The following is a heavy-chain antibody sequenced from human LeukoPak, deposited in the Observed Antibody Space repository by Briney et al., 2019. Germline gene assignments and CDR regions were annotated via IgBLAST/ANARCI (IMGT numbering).Heavy chain of an antibody. D-gene: IGHD1-14*01. CDR1: GLAFSSST. Sequence: GGSLRLSCAASGLAFSSSTMSWVRQAPGKGLECVSIISGSGAATYYTDSVTGRFTISRDNSKNTLFLQMNSLSAEDTAVYYCAGRPSGEGLAPLDYWGQGALVAVSS. V-gene: IGHV3-23*01. CDR2: ISGSGAAT. CDR3: AGRPSGEGLAPLDY. J-gene: IGHJ4*02.